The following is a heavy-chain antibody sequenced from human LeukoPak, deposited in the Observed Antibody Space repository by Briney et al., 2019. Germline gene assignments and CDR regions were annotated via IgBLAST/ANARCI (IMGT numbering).Heavy chain of an antibody. V-gene: IGHV3-53*01. Sequence: TGGSLTLSCAASGFTVSSNYMSWVRQAPGEGLGWVSVLYSDGSTYYADSVKGRFTISRDNSKNTLYLQMHSLRAGDTAVYYCASGTTMVQGVIFAYWGQGTLVTVSS. D-gene: IGHD3-10*01. CDR3: ASGTTMVQGVIFAY. CDR1: GFTVSSNY. CDR2: LYSDGST. J-gene: IGHJ4*02.